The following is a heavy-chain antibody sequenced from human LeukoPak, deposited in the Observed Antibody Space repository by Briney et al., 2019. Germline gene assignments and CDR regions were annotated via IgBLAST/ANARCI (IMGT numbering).Heavy chain of an antibody. V-gene: IGHV3-7*01. CDR1: RFTFSSYW. D-gene: IGHD3-10*02. J-gene: IGHJ6*04. Sequence: GGSLRLSRAASRFTFSSYWMSWVRQAPGKGLEWVANIKQDGSEKYYVDSVKGRFTISRDNAKNSLYLQMNSLRAEDTAVYYCAELGITMIGGVWGKGTTVTISS. CDR2: IKQDGSEK. CDR3: AELGITMIGGV.